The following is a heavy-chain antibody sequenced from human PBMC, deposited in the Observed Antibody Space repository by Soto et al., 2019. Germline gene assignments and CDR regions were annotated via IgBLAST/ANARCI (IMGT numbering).Heavy chain of an antibody. J-gene: IGHJ5*02. CDR1: GFTFSHYA. CDR2: ISYDGSKK. Sequence: QVQLVESGGGVVQPGRSLRLSCAASGFTFSHYAMHWVRQAPGKGLEWVAIISYDGSKKYYGDSVKGRFTISRDNSKNTLYLQIISLRVEDTAVYYCARDVAGKNGFDPWGQGTQVTVSS. CDR3: ARDVAGKNGFDP. V-gene: IGHV3-30-3*01. D-gene: IGHD6-19*01.